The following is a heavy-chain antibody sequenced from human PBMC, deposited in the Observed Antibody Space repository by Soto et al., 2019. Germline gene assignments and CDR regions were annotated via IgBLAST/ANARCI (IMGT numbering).Heavy chain of an antibody. J-gene: IGHJ4*02. V-gene: IGHV3-33*01. D-gene: IGHD3-22*01. CDR1: GFTFSSYG. CDR2: IWYDGSNK. Sequence: GGSLRLSCAASGFTFSSYGMHWVRQAPGKGLEWVAVIWYDGSNKYYTDSVKGRFTISRDNSKNTLYLQMNSLRAEDTAVYYCARDLSEFDSSGSLDYWGQGTLVTVSS. CDR3: ARDLSEFDSSGSLDY.